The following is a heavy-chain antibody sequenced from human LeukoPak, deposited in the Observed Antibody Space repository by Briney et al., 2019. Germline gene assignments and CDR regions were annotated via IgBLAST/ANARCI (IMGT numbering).Heavy chain of an antibody. Sequence: WETLSLTCTVSDGSISSSSYYWGRIRQPPGKGLEWIGNIYYSGSTYYNPSLKSRLTIAVDTSKNQFSLKLSSVTAADTAVYYCARLEDIVVPQPFFLHYWGEGTLVTVSS. CDR3: ARLEDIVVPQPFFLHY. CDR2: IYYSGST. D-gene: IGHD2-2*01. CDR1: DGSISSSSYY. V-gene: IGHV4-39*01. J-gene: IGHJ4*02.